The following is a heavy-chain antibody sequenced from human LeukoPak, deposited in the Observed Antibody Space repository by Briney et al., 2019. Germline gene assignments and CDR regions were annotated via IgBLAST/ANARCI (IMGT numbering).Heavy chain of an antibody. D-gene: IGHD6-6*01. CDR1: GYTFTSYG. CDR2: ISAYNGDT. V-gene: IGHV1-18*01. CDR3: ARDSSSRHMCVFDY. J-gene: IGHJ4*02. Sequence: ASVKVSCKASGYTFTSYGINWVRQAAGQGLAWMGWISAYNGDTNYAQKLQGRVTMTTDTYTSTAYMELVSLRSDDTAVYYCARDSSSRHMCVFDYWGQGTLVTVSS.